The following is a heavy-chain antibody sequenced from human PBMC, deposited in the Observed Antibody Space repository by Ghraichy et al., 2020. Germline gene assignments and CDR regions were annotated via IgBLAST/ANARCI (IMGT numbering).Heavy chain of an antibody. D-gene: IGHD5-12*01. J-gene: IGHJ6*02. CDR1: GFTFSSYS. CDR2: ISSSSSYI. V-gene: IGHV3-21*01. CDR3: ASSGDVWYYYGMDV. Sequence: GGSLRLSCAASGFTFSSYSMNWVRQAPGKGLEWVSSISSSSSYIYYADSVKGRFTISRDNAKNSLYLQMNSLRAEDTAVYYCASSGDVWYYYGMDVWGQGTTVTVS.